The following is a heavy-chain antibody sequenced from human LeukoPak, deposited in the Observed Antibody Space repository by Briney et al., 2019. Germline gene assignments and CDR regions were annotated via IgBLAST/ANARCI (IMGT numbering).Heavy chain of an antibody. CDR1: GGSISSYY. CDR2: IYYSGST. D-gene: IGHD3-22*01. CDR3: ARGINSGYYFDY. V-gene: IGHV4-59*01. J-gene: IGHJ4*02. Sequence: SETLSLTCTVSGGSISSYYWSWIRQPPGKGLEWIGYIYYSGSTNYNPSLKSRVTISVDTSKNQFSLKLSSVTAADTAVYYCARGINSGYYFDYWGQGTLVTVSS.